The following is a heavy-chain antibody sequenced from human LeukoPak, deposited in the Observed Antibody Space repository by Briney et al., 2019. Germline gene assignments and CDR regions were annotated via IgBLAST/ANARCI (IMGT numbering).Heavy chain of an antibody. V-gene: IGHV4-38-2*02. CDR2: IYHSGNT. J-gene: IGHJ4*02. D-gene: IGHD6-19*01. Sequence: SSETLSLTCTVSGYSISSGHYWGWVRQPPGKGLEWIGSIYHSGNTYCNPSLKSRVTISVDTSKDQFSLNLSSVTAADTAVYYCARHGYIAVAGTVDYWGQGTLITVPS. CDR3: ARHGYIAVAGTVDY. CDR1: GYSISSGHY.